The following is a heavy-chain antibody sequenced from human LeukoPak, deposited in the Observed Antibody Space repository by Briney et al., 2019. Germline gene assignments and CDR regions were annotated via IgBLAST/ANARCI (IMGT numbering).Heavy chain of an antibody. CDR3: ARTKGYNWFDP. V-gene: IGHV4-31*03. Sequence: PSQTLSLTCTVSGASISRGGYYWSWIRQHPGKGLEWIGYIYYSGNTYYNPSLKSRLTISVDTSKNQFSLKLSSVTAADTAVYYCARTKGYNWFDPWGQGTLVTVSS. CDR1: GASISRGGYY. CDR2: IYYSGNT. J-gene: IGHJ5*02. D-gene: IGHD2-8*01.